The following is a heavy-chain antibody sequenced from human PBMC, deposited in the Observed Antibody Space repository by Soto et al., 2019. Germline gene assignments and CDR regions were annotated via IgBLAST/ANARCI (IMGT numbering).Heavy chain of an antibody. CDR3: ARDPKSGISYFDS. CDR2: IGGSGGSK. Sequence: GGSLRLSCAASGFTFSSYAMSWVRQAPGKGLEWVSFIGGSGGSKYYADSVKGRFTISRDNAGNSLYLQMSSLRAEDTAVYYCARDPKSGISYFDSWGQGALVPVSS. J-gene: IGHJ4*02. V-gene: IGHV3-23*01. D-gene: IGHD1-26*01. CDR1: GFTFSSYA.